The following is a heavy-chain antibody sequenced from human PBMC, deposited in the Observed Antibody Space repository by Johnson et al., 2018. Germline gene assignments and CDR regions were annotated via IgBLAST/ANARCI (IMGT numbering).Heavy chain of an antibody. CDR3: ANERDIAAGRYYYYMDV. J-gene: IGHJ6*03. D-gene: IGHD2-15*01. Sequence: VQLVESGGGVVQPGRSLRLSCAASGLTFSLYGFHWVRQAPGKGLEWVALISYDGDYKKYADSVKGRFPISRDNSKNTLYLQMNGLRAEDTAGYYGANERDIAAGRYYYYMDVGGKGTTVTVSS. V-gene: IGHV3-30*18. CDR2: ISYDGDYK. CDR1: GLTFSLYG.